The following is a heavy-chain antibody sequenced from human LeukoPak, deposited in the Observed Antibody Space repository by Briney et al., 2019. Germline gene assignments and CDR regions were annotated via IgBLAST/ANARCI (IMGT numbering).Heavy chain of an antibody. D-gene: IGHD1-26*01. Sequence: ASVKVSCKASGYTLTTSYINWVRQAPGQGLEWMGWVSAYNGKTSYAQKFQGRVTMTTDSSTNTAYMDLTSLRSDDTGVYYCARGGTYYPCIDYWGQGTQVTVSS. CDR2: VSAYNGKT. CDR3: ARGGTYYPCIDY. J-gene: IGHJ4*02. V-gene: IGHV1-18*01. CDR1: GYTLTTSY.